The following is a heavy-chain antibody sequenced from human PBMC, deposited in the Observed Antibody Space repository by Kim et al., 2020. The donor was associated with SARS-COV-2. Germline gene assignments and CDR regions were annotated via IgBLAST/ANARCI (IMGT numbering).Heavy chain of an antibody. CDR1: GGSFSGYY. J-gene: IGHJ4*02. V-gene: IGHV4-34*01. Sequence: SETLSLTCAVYGGSFSGYYWSWIRQPPGKGLEWIGEINHSGSTNYNPSLKSRVTISVDTSKNQFSLKLSSVTAADTAVYYCARGPGCSSTSCLPEDYWGQGTLVTVSS. CDR3: ARGPGCSSTSCLPEDY. D-gene: IGHD2-2*01. CDR2: INHSGST.